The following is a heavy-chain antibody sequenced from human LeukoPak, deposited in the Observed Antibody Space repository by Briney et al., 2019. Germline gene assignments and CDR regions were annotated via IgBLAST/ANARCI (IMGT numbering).Heavy chain of an antibody. V-gene: IGHV3-7*03. CDR1: GFTFSGFW. Sequence: GGSLRLSSAVSGFTFSGFWMSWSRQAPGKGLEWVASINSDGSEGYYADVVKGRFTISRDNAKNSLYLQINSLRAEDTAVYYCARSSYSSSSSVWGQGTMVTVSS. CDR3: ARSSYSSSSSV. D-gene: IGHD6-6*01. CDR2: INSDGSEG. J-gene: IGHJ3*01.